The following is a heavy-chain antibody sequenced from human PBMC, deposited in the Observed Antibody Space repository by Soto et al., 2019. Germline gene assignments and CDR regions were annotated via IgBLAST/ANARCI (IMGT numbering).Heavy chain of an antibody. V-gene: IGHV3-11*01. CDR3: ARRLQWQLRPLDS. CDR2: INTLSTAI. D-gene: IGHD6-19*01. J-gene: IGHJ4*02. CDR1: GFTFNDYY. Sequence: GGSLRLSCESSGFTFNDYYMTWIRQAPGKGLEWVAYINTLSTAIYYADSVKGRFTISRDNAKNSLYLQMNGLRAEDTATYYCARRLQWQLRPLDSWGRGTLVTVSS.